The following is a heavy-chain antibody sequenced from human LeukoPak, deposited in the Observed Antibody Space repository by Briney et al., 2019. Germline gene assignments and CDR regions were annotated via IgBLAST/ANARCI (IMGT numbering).Heavy chain of an antibody. CDR3: ARGMRSGYSR. Sequence: SETLSLTCAVYGGSFSGYYWSWIRQPPGKGLEWIGEINHSGSTNYNPSLKSRVTISVDTSKNQFSLKLSSVTAADTAVYYCARGMRSGYSRWGQGTLVTVSS. J-gene: IGHJ4*02. D-gene: IGHD3-3*01. CDR2: INHSGST. V-gene: IGHV4-34*01. CDR1: GGSFSGYY.